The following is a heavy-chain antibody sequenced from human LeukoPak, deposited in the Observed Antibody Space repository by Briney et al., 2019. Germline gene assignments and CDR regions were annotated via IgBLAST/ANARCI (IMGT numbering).Heavy chain of an antibody. J-gene: IGHJ4*02. V-gene: IGHV4-4*02. CDR3: ARDTVAATIDY. CDR1: GGSISSSNW. CDR2: IYHSGST. Sequence: SETLSLTCAVSGGSISSSNWWSWVRQPPGKGLEWIGEIYHSGSTNYNPSLKSRVTISVDTSKNQFSLKLSSVTAADTAVYYCARDTVAATIDYWGQGTLVTVSS. D-gene: IGHD2-15*01.